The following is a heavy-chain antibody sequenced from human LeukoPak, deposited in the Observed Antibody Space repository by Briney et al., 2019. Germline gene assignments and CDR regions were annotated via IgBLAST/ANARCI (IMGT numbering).Heavy chain of an antibody. CDR3: AKDRANWAIDD. V-gene: IGHV3-69-1*01. Sequence: GGSLRLSCVASGFTFTDHPMNWVRQAPGKGLEWISYIGGDGIAFYADSVKGRFTASKDDARKSMYLQMNSLRVEDTAVYYCAKDRANWAIDDWGQGTQVTVSS. CDR1: GFTFTDHP. D-gene: IGHD3-16*01. CDR2: IGGDGIA. J-gene: IGHJ4*02.